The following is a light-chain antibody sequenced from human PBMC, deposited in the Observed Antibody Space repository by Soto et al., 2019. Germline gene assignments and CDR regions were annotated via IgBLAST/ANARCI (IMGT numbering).Light chain of an antibody. CDR1: QSVSSN. Sequence: EIVLPQPPGTLSLSPGARATLSCRASQSVSSNLAWYQQKPGQAPRLLIFGASDRATGTPDRFSGSGSGTDFTLTISRLEPEDFAVDYCQQYGSSGTFGQGTKVDIK. CDR3: QQYGSSGT. J-gene: IGKJ1*01. CDR2: GAS. V-gene: IGKV3-20*01.